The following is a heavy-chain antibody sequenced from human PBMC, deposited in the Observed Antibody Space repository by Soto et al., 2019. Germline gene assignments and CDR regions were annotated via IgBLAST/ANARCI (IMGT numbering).Heavy chain of an antibody. CDR2: IIPIFGTA. V-gene: IGHV1-69*13. CDR1: GGTFSSYA. J-gene: IGHJ3*02. Sequence: GASVKVSCKASGGTFSSYAISWVRQAPGQGLEWMGGIIPIFGTANYAQKFQGRVTITADESTSTAYMELRSLRSDDTAVYYCARKGRADLVAFDIWGQGTMVTVSS. CDR3: ARKGRADLVAFDI.